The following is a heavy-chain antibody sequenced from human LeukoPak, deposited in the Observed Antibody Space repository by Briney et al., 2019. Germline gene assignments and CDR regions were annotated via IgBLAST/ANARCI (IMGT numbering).Heavy chain of an antibody. J-gene: IGHJ3*01. CDR1: GFTVSSNY. Sequence: GGSLRLSCAASGFTVSSNYMSWVRQAPGKGLEWVSVIYSGGSTYYADSVKGRFTISRDNSKNTLYLQMNSLRAEDTAVYYCAKGKVNHDGALDAWGQGTLVTASS. CDR3: AKGKVNHDGALDA. V-gene: IGHV3-66*01. D-gene: IGHD2-21*01. CDR2: IYSGGST.